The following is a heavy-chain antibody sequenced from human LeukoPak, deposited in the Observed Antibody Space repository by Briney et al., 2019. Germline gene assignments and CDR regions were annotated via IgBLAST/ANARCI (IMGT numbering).Heavy chain of an antibody. J-gene: IGHJ4*02. Sequence: SETLSLTCTVSGGSISSSSYYWGWIRQPPGKGLEWIGSIYYSGSTYYNPSLKSRVTISVDTSKNQFSLKLSSVTAADTAVYYCARGRRDSSGYYPFDSWGQGTLVTVSS. CDR3: ARGRRDSSGYYPFDS. D-gene: IGHD3-22*01. CDR2: IYYSGST. V-gene: IGHV4-39*07. CDR1: GGSISSSSYY.